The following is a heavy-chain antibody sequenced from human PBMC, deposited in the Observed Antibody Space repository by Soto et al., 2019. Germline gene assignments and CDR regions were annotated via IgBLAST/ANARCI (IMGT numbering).Heavy chain of an antibody. Sequence: SEILSLTCTVSGGSISSSSCHWGWIRQPPGKGLEWIGFIHYSGSTNYNPSLKSRVTMSVDTSKNQFSLKLTSVNAADTAVYYCTRGGDAYKNGHWGQGTLVTVSS. D-gene: IGHD2-21*01. J-gene: IGHJ4*02. V-gene: IGHV4-61*05. CDR3: TRGGDAYKNGH. CDR1: GGSISSSSCH. CDR2: IHYSGST.